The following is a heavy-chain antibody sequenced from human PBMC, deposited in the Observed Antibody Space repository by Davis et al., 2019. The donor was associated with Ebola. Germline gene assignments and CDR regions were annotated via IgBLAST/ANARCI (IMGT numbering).Heavy chain of an antibody. V-gene: IGHV3-30*02. J-gene: IGHJ4*02. CDR1: GFTFSNYA. Sequence: GGSLRLSCAASGFTFSNYAIHWVRQAPGKGLEWVAFTRHDGSDKYYADSVKGRFTISRDNAKNSLYLQMSSLRDEDTAVYYCARDPGYCSSGSCSFDYWGQGTLVTVSA. CDR3: ARDPGYCSSGSCSFDY. CDR2: TRHDGSDK. D-gene: IGHD2-15*01.